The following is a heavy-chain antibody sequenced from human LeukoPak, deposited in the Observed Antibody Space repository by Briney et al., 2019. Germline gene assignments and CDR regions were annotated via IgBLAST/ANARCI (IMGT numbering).Heavy chain of an antibody. D-gene: IGHD2-15*01. CDR1: GYTFTGYY. CDR2: INPNSGGT. Sequence: ASVKVSCKASGYTFTGYYMHWVRQAPGQGLEWMGWINPNSGGTNYAQKFQGRVTMTRDTSISTAYMELSRLRSDDTAVYYCATASSGGQFGLDYWGQGTLVTVSS. J-gene: IGHJ4*02. V-gene: IGHV1-2*02. CDR3: ATASSGGQFGLDY.